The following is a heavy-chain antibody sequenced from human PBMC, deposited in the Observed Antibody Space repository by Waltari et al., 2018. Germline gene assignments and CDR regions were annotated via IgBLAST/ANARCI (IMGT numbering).Heavy chain of an antibody. CDR2: IKHDASES. J-gene: IGHJ4*02. Sequence: EVQLVESGGGLVQPGGSLRLCCAASGFTFSNSWMDWVRQAPGKGRGWVANIKHDASESHYVDSVKGRFTISRDNAQNLLYLQMNSLRAGDTAVYYCSVSLNYWGQGTLVTVSS. V-gene: IGHV3-7*01. CDR1: GFTFSNSW. CDR3: SVSLNY.